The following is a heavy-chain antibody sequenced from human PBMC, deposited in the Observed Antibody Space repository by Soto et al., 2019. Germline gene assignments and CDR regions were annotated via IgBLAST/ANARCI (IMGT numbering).Heavy chain of an antibody. D-gene: IGHD2-15*01. V-gene: IGHV5-10-1*01. CDR3: ASNMITVEETATSSGGDFGIDV. CDR1: GYAFSNNW. J-gene: IGHJ6*02. Sequence: GESLKISCQGSGYAFSNNWISWVRQKPGKGLERMGKIDPSGSYTDYSPSFQGHVSLSVDKSVRTAYLPESSLYASDSHIHYCASNMITVEETATSSGGDFGIDVWGHGTAVTVSS. CDR2: IDPSGSYT.